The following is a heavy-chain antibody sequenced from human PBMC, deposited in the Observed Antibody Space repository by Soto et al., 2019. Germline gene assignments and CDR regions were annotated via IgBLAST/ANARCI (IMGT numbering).Heavy chain of an antibody. CDR2: ISSSGSTI. D-gene: IGHD3-22*01. CDR3: ARGYDSSGYYSGDAFDI. V-gene: IGHV3-48*03. J-gene: IGHJ3*02. Sequence: GSLRLSCAASGFTFEDYAMNWVRQAPGNGLEWVSYISSSGSTIYYADSVKGRFTISRDNAKNSLYLQMNSLRAEDTAVYYCARGYDSSGYYSGDAFDIWGQGTMVTVSS. CDR1: GFTFEDYA.